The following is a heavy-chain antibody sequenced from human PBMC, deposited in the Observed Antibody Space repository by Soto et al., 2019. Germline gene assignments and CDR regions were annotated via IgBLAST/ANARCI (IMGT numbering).Heavy chain of an antibody. D-gene: IGHD5-18*01. Sequence: QVQLVQSGPEVKKPGASVKVSCKASAYTFTTYGVSWVRQAPGQGLEWMGWISGYNGQTNYAQKFRGRVTITTDTSTSTAYMEQRSLSSDDTAMYYCARDGRKELWVEGLNAMDVWGQGTTVTVSS. J-gene: IGHJ6*02. CDR3: ARDGRKELWVEGLNAMDV. V-gene: IGHV1-18*01. CDR1: AYTFTTYG. CDR2: ISGYNGQT.